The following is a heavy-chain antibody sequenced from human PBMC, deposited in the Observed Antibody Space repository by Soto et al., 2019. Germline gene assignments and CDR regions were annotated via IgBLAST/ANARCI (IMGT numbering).Heavy chain of an antibody. CDR2: IFSNDEK. Sequence: QVTLKESGPVLVKPTEPLTLTCTVSGFSLSNARMGVSWIRQPPGKALEWLAHIFSNDEKSYSTSLKSRLTISKDTSKSQVVLTMTNMDPVDTATYYCARIRDCSSTSCYGGWFDPWGQGTLVTVSS. J-gene: IGHJ5*02. CDR1: GFSLSNARMG. D-gene: IGHD2-2*01. V-gene: IGHV2-26*01. CDR3: ARIRDCSSTSCYGGWFDP.